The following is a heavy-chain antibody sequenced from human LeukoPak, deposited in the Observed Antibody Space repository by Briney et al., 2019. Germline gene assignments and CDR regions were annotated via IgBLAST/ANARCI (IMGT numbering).Heavy chain of an antibody. Sequence: GGALRLSRAGPGFTLFSYSLRWGRPGPREGGEWVSPICGSGGSTYYADSVKGRFTISRDNSKNTLYLQMNSLRAEDTAVYYCAKGSGYSYGSDDWFDPWGQGTLVTVSS. D-gene: IGHD5-18*01. CDR2: ICGSGGST. J-gene: IGHJ5*02. V-gene: IGHV3-23*01. CDR1: GFTLFSYS. CDR3: AKGSGYSYGSDDWFDP.